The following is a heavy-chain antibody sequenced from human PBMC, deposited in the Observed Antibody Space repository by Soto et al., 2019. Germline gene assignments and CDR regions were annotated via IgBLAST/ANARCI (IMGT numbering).Heavy chain of an antibody. V-gene: IGHV4-59*01. Sequence: PSETLSLTCTVSGASITTFHWSWIRQPPGKGLEWIGYISNSGSTNYNPSLKSRVTIPVDTSKNQFSLKLSSVTAADTAVYYCARVRYFDWSNIDYWGQGTLVTVSS. CDR3: ARVRYFDWSNIDY. CDR1: GASITTFH. CDR2: ISNSGST. J-gene: IGHJ4*02. D-gene: IGHD3-9*01.